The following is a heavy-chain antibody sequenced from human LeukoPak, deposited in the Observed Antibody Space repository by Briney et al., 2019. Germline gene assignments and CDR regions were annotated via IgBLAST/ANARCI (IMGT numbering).Heavy chain of an antibody. CDR2: INPSGGST. J-gene: IGHJ3*02. CDR3: ARVGYCSSTSRYHAFDI. V-gene: IGHV1-46*01. Sequence: ASVKVSCKASGYTFTSYYMHWVRQAPGQGLEWMGIINPSGGSTSYAQKFQGRVTMTRDTSTSTVYMELSSLRSEDTAVYYCARVGYCSSTSRYHAFDIWGQGTMVTVSS. D-gene: IGHD2-2*01. CDR1: GYTFTSYY.